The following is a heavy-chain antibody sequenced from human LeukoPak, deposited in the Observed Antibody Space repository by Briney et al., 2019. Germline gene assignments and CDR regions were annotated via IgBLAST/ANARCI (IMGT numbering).Heavy chain of an antibody. CDR3: ARDLGGYSYGSHFDY. D-gene: IGHD5-18*01. Sequence: GGSLRLSCAASGFTFSDYYMSWIRQAPGKGLEWVSYISSSGSTIYYADSVKGRFTISRDNAKNSLSLQINSLRAEDTAVYYCARDLGGYSYGSHFDYWGQGTLVTVSS. CDR2: ISSSGSTI. CDR1: GFTFSDYY. V-gene: IGHV3-11*04. J-gene: IGHJ4*02.